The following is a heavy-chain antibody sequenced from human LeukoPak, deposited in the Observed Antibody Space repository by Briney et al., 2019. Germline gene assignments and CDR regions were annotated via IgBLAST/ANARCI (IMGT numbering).Heavy chain of an antibody. J-gene: IGHJ3*02. CDR3: ARAPHYGDYWSAFDI. D-gene: IGHD4-17*01. V-gene: IGHV1-8*03. Sequence: GASVKVSCKASGYTFTSYDINWVRQATGQGLEWMGWMNPNSGNTGYAQKFQGRVTITRNTSISTAYMELRSLRSDDTAVYYCARAPHYGDYWSAFDIWGQGTMVTVSS. CDR2: MNPNSGNT. CDR1: GYTFTSYD.